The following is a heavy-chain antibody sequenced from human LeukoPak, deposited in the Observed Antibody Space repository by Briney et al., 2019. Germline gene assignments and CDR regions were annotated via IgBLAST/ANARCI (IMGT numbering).Heavy chain of an antibody. CDR1: GGSIGTFY. Sequence: SETLSLTCNVSGGSIGTFYWSWIRQPPGKGLEYIGYISNTGSTNYNPSLEGRVTISIDISNNQFSLQLSSVTAADTAVYYCGRRSVTGRNGLDVWGQGTTVTVSS. D-gene: IGHD5/OR15-5a*01. CDR3: GRRSVTGRNGLDV. CDR2: ISNTGST. V-gene: IGHV4-59*08. J-gene: IGHJ6*02.